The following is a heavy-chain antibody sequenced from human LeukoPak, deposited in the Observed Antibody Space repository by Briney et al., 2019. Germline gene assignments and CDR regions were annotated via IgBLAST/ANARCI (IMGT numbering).Heavy chain of an antibody. CDR1: GYTFTSYA. CDR2: INAGNGNT. D-gene: IGHD3-22*01. Sequence: GASVKVSCKASGYTFTSYAMHWVRQAPGQRLEWMGWINAGNGNTKYSQEFQGRVTITRDTSASTAYMELSSLRSEDMAVYYCARGAYYDSSGYFYWGQGTLVTVSS. CDR3: ARGAYYDSSGYFY. J-gene: IGHJ4*02. V-gene: IGHV1-3*03.